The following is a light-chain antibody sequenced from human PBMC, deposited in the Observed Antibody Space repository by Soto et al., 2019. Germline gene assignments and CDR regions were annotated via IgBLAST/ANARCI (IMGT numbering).Light chain of an antibody. CDR1: QSVSSN. V-gene: IGKV3-15*01. J-gene: IGKJ5*01. CDR2: GAS. Sequence: ERVMTQSPATLSVSPGERATLSCRASQSVSSNLAWYLQKPGQAPRLLIYGASTRATGIPARFSGSGSGTEFTLSISSLQSEDFAVYYCQQYNNWPITFGQGTRLEIK. CDR3: QQYNNWPIT.